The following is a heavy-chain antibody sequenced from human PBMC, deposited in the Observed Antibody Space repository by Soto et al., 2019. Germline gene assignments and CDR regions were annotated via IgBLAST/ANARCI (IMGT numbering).Heavy chain of an antibody. D-gene: IGHD6-6*01. CDR3: ATTFHSRSPDWFDY. Sequence: EALKTSVKGCGGGVSSYWRIWVRQMPGKGLEWMGMIYPGDFDSTYCPSFTGQVHISADKSIRNAYLQWSSLKASDTAMYYCATTFHSRSPDWFDYWGQGTLVTVSS. CDR2: IYPGDFDS. V-gene: IGHV5-51*01. CDR1: GGGVSSYW. J-gene: IGHJ4*02.